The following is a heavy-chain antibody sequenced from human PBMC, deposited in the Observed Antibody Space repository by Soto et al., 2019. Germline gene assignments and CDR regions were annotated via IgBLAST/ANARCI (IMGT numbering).Heavy chain of an antibody. CDR2: ISGSGGST. CDR3: AKPNYDFWSGPIKWFDP. D-gene: IGHD3-3*01. Sequence: GGSLRLSCAASGFTFSSYAMSWVRQAPGKGLEWVSAISGSGGSTYYADSVKGRFTISRDNSKNTLYLQMNSLRAEDTAVYYCAKPNYDFWSGPIKWFDPWGQGTLVTVSS. CDR1: GFTFSSYA. J-gene: IGHJ5*02. V-gene: IGHV3-23*01.